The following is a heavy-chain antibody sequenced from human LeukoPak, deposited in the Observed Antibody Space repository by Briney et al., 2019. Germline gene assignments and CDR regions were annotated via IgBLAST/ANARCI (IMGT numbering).Heavy chain of an antibody. CDR3: ARASPPLYDFWSGYDY. CDR2: IKQDGSEK. CDR1: GFTFSSYW. V-gene: IGHV3-7*01. D-gene: IGHD3-3*01. J-gene: IGHJ4*02. Sequence: GGSLRLSCAASGFTFSSYWMSWVRQAPGKGLEWVANIKQDGSEKYYVDSVKGRFTISRDNAKNSLYLQMNRLRAEDTAVYYCARASPPLYDFWSGYDYWGQGTLVTVSS.